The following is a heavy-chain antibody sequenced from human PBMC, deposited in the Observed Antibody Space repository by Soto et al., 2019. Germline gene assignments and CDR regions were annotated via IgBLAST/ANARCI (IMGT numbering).Heavy chain of an antibody. V-gene: IGHV3-23*01. CDR1: GFTFRKYA. D-gene: IGHD3-22*01. Sequence: GGSLRLSCAASGFTFRKYAMSWVRQAPGKGLEWVSASSGSGSSTYYADSVKGRFTISRDNSKNTLYLQMNILRVEDTAVYYCAKVFQDGSSGYSVGDYYYYGMDVWGQGTTLTSP. J-gene: IGHJ6*02. CDR3: AKVFQDGSSGYSVGDYYYYGMDV. CDR2: SSGSGSST.